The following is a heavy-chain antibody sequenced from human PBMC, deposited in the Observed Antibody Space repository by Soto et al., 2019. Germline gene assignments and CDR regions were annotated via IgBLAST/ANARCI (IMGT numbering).Heavy chain of an antibody. CDR3: ARADSFGEFDY. D-gene: IGHD3-10*01. CDR2: IYYSGST. CDR1: GGSISSYY. V-gene: IGHV4-59*01. Sequence: SETLSLTCTVSGGSISSYYWSWIRQPPGKGLEWIGYIYYSGSTNYNPSLKSRVTISVDTSKNQFSLKLSSVTAADTAVYYCARADSFGEFDYRGQGTLVTGSS. J-gene: IGHJ4*02.